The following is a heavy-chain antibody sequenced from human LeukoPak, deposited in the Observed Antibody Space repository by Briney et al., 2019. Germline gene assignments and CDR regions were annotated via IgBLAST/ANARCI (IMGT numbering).Heavy chain of an antibody. CDR3: VRDGRPLDY. V-gene: IGHV3-7*01. J-gene: IGHJ4*02. CDR2: IKQDGGER. CDR1: GFTFDNYW. D-gene: IGHD3/OR15-3a*01. Sequence: GGSLRLSCTASGFTFDNYWMTWVRQPPGKVLEWVANIKQDGGERYYVDSVRVRFTISRDNSKNSLYLQMNSLRAEDTAVYYCVRDGRPLDYWGQGTLVIVS.